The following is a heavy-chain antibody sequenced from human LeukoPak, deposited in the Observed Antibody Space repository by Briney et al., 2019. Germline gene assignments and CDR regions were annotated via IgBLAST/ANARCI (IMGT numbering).Heavy chain of an antibody. CDR3: ARVHSGSLYFDY. J-gene: IGHJ4*02. CDR2: ISYDGSNK. Sequence: PGGSLRLSCAASGFTFSSYAMHWVRQAPGKGLEWVAVISYDGSNKYYADSVKGRFTISRDNSKNTLYLQMNSLRAEDTAAYYCARVHSGSLYFDYWGQGTLVTVSS. D-gene: IGHD1-26*01. CDR1: GFTFSSYA. V-gene: IGHV3-30-3*01.